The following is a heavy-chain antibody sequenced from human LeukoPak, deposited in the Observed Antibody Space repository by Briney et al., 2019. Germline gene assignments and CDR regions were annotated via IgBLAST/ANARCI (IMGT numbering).Heavy chain of an antibody. CDR1: GGSFSGYY. V-gene: IGHV4-34*01. D-gene: IGHD3-22*01. CDR3: ARDLLDYYYDSSGYSPAVEWDY. Sequence: SETLSLTCAVYGGSFSGYYWSWIRQPPGKGLEWIGEINHSGSTNYNPSLKSRVTISVDTSKNQFSLKLSSVTAADTAVYYCARDLLDYYYDSSGYSPAVEWDYWGQGTLVTVSS. J-gene: IGHJ4*02. CDR2: INHSGST.